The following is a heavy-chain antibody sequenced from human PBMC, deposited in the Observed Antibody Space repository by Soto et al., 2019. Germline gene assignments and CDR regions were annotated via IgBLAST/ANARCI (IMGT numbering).Heavy chain of an antibody. CDR3: AAGRAVAGTGSWTHLDY. J-gene: IGHJ4*02. CDR2: INHSGST. CDR1: GGSFSGYY. Sequence: SETLSLTCAVYGGSFSGYYWSWIRQPPGKGLEWIGEINHSGSTNYNPSLKSRVTISVDTSKNQFSLKLSSVTAADTAVYYCAAGRAVAGTGSWTHLDYWGQGTLVTSPQ. V-gene: IGHV4-34*01. D-gene: IGHD6-19*01.